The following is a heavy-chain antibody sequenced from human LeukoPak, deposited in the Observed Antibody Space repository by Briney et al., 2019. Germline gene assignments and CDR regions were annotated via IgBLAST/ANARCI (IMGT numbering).Heavy chain of an antibody. CDR3: AKGSSGWPYFDY. V-gene: IGHV3-23*01. CDR2: ISGSGGST. Sequence: GASLRLSCAASGFTFSSYAMSWVHQAPGKGLEGVSAISGSGGSTYYADSVKGRFTISRDNSKNTLYLQMNSLRAEDTAVYYCAKGSSGWPYFDYWGQGTLVTVSS. D-gene: IGHD6-19*01. CDR1: GFTFSSYA. J-gene: IGHJ4*02.